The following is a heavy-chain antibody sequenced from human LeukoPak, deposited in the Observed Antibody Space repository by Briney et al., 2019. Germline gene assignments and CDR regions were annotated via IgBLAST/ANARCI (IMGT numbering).Heavy chain of an antibody. J-gene: IGHJ3*02. CDR1: GYTFTGYY. D-gene: IGHD3-10*01. Sequence: ASVKVSCKASGYTFTGYYLHWVRQAPGQGLECMGWINPNSGGTNYAQKFQGRVTMTRDTSISTAYMELSRLRSDDTAVYYCARNIWFGESSDAFDIWGQGTMVTVSS. CDR3: ARNIWFGESSDAFDI. CDR2: INPNSGGT. V-gene: IGHV1-2*02.